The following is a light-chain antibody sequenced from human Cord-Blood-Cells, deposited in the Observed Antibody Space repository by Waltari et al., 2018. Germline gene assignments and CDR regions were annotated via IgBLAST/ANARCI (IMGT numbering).Light chain of an antibody. CDR3: AAWDDSLRV. CDR1: SSNIGSNY. Sequence: QSVLTQPPSASGTPGQRVTISCSGSSSNIGSNYVYWYQQLPGTAPKLFICWNNRGPSGVPDRFAGSKSGTAASLAISGLRSEDEADYYCAAWDDSLRVFGGGTKLTVL. V-gene: IGLV1-47*01. CDR2: WNN. J-gene: IGLJ2*01.